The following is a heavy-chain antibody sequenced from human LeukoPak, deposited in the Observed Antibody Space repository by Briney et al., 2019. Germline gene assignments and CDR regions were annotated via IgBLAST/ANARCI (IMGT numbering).Heavy chain of an antibody. J-gene: IGHJ6*03. V-gene: IGHV1-8*03. CDR3: ARRRYGYYFYYYMDV. D-gene: IGHD5-18*01. Sequence: ASVKVSCKASGYTFTSYDINWVRQATGQGLEWMGWMNPNSGNTGYAQKFQGRVTITRNTSISTAYMELSSLRSEDTAVYYCARRRYGYYFYYYMDVWSKGTPVTVSS. CDR2: MNPNSGNT. CDR1: GYTFTSYD.